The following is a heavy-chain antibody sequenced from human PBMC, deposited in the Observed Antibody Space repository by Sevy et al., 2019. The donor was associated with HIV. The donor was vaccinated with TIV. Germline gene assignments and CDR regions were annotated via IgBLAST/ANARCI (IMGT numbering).Heavy chain of an antibody. J-gene: IGHJ4*02. D-gene: IGHD2-15*01. Sequence: GGSLRLSCAASGFTFSSYSMNWVRQAPGKGLEWVSSISSSSSYISYADSVKGRFIISRDNAKNSLYLQMNSLRAEDTTVYYCARDQDIVVVVAAIDYWGQGTLVTVSS. CDR2: ISSSSSYI. CDR1: GFTFSSYS. V-gene: IGHV3-21*01. CDR3: ARDQDIVVVVAAIDY.